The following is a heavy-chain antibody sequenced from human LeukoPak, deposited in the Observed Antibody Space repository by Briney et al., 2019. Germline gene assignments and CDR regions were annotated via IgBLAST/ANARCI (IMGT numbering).Heavy chain of an antibody. Sequence: GGTLRLSCAASGFTFSSYGMSWVRQAPGKGLEWVSAISGSGGSTYYADSVKGRFTISRDNSKNTLYLQMNSLRAEDTAVYYCARAPRGYSGYDAYFDYWGQGTLVTVSS. CDR2: ISGSGGST. D-gene: IGHD5-12*01. J-gene: IGHJ4*02. CDR1: GFTFSSYG. V-gene: IGHV3-23*01. CDR3: ARAPRGYSGYDAYFDY.